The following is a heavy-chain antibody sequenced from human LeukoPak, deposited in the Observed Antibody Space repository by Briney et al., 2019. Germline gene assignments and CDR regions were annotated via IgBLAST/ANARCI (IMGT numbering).Heavy chain of an antibody. CDR1: GFTFSTYA. Sequence: GGSLRLSCAASGFTFSTYAMTWVRQAPGKGLEWVSAINDGGGYTYYADSVKGRFTISRDNSKNTLYLQMDSLRAEDTAVYYCARALAGRFDYWGQGILVTVSS. CDR2: INDGGGYT. D-gene: IGHD6-19*01. V-gene: IGHV3-23*01. CDR3: ARALAGRFDY. J-gene: IGHJ4*02.